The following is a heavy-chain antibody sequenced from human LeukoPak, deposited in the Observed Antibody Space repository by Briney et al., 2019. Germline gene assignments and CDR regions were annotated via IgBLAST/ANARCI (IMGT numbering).Heavy chain of an antibody. CDR2: ISSSGSTI. CDR1: GFTFSDYY. J-gene: IGHJ6*03. V-gene: IGHV3-11*04. Sequence: GGSLRLSCAASGFTFSDYYMSWIRQAPGKGLEWVSYISSSGSTIYYADSVKGRFTISRDNAKNSLYLQMNSLRAEDTAVYYCARENLDYDFWSGYSPVYYMDVWGKGTTVTVSS. CDR3: ARENLDYDFWSGYSPVYYMDV. D-gene: IGHD3-3*01.